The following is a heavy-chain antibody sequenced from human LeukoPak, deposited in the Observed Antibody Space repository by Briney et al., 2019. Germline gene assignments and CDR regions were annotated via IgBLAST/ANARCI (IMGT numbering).Heavy chain of an antibody. V-gene: IGHV4-59*01. CDR2: IYYSVTT. J-gene: IGHJ5*02. CDR1: GGSINSYY. CDR3: ARDTPFCTDGVCLNWFDP. D-gene: IGHD2-8*01. Sequence: SETLSLTCIVSGGSINSYYWSWIRQPPGKGLEWVGYIYYSVTTNYNPSLKGRVTISVDMSKNQFSLMLSSVTAADTAVYYCARDTPFCTDGVCLNWFDPWGQGTLVTVSS.